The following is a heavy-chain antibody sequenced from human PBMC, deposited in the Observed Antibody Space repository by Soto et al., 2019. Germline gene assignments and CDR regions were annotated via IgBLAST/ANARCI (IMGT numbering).Heavy chain of an antibody. CDR3: ARRFRVRGREGWFDP. J-gene: IGHJ5*02. CDR2: IYYSGST. V-gene: IGHV4-31*03. CDR1: GGSISSGGYY. Sequence: QVQLQESGPGLVKPSQTLSLTCTVSGGSISSGGYYWSWIRQHPGKGLEWIGYIYYSGSTYYNPSLKSRVTISVDTSKNQCSLKLSSVTAADTAVYYCARRFRVRGREGWFDPWGQGTLVTVSS. D-gene: IGHD3-10*01.